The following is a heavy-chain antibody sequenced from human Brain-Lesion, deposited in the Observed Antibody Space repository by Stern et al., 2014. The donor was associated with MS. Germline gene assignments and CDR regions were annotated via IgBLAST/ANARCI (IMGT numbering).Heavy chain of an antibody. D-gene: IGHD3-10*01. CDR1: GGSISSSSYY. CDR2: IYYRGST. J-gene: IGHJ4*02. V-gene: IGHV4-39*01. Sequence: QVQLVQSGPGLVKPSETLSLTCTVSGGSISSSSYYWGWIRQPPGKGLEWIGSIYYRGSTYYNPSLKSRVTIPVDPSKNQFSRRLSSVTAADTAVYFCAKLWLGELPESPFDYWGQGTLVTVSS. CDR3: AKLWLGELPESPFDY.